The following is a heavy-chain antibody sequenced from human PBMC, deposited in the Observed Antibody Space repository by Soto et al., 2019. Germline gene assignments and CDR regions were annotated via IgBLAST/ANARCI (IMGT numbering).Heavy chain of an antibody. CDR3: STAASSSSGY. J-gene: IGHJ4*02. CDR1: RFTFVNYD. CDR2: ITGSGATT. D-gene: IGHD6-6*01. Sequence: GGSLRLSCAASRFTFVNYDMSWVRQAPGKGLEWVSTITGSGATTYYADSVKGRFTIPRDNPKNTLYLQMNSLRVEDTGVYFCSTAASSSSGYWGQGTLVTVSS. V-gene: IGHV3-23*01.